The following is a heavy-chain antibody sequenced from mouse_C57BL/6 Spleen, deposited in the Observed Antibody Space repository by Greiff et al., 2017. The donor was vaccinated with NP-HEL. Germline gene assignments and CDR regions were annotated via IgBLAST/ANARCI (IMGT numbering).Heavy chain of an antibody. CDR3: ARGTAGAMDY. CDR2: IHPNSGST. V-gene: IGHV1-64*01. J-gene: IGHJ4*01. CDR1: GYTFTSYW. D-gene: IGHD2-14*01. Sequence: QVQLQQPGAELVKPGASVKLSCKASGYTFTSYWMHWVRQRPGQGLEWIGMIHPNSGSTYYNENFKSKATLTVDNSSSTAYMQLSSLTSEDSAVYYCARGTAGAMDYWGQGTSVTVSS.